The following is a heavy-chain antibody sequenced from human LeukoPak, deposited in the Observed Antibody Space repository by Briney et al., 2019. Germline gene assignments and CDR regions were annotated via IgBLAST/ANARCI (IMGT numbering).Heavy chain of an antibody. V-gene: IGHV3-21*05. CDR3: ARGGVYSNGWSDY. Sequence: PGGSLRLSCAASGFTFSSYAMNWARQAPGKGLEWVSYISSGSTYTNYADSVKGRFTISRDNAKNSLYLQMNSLRAEDTAVYYCARGGVYSNGWSDYWGRGTLVTVSS. CDR1: GFTFSSYA. D-gene: IGHD6-19*01. CDR2: ISSGSTYT. J-gene: IGHJ4*02.